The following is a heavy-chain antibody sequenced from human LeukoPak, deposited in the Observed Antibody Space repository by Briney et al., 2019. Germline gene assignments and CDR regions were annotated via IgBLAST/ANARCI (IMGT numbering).Heavy chain of an antibody. Sequence: SETLSLTSAVYGGSFSGYYWSWIRQPPGKGLEWIGEINHSGSTNYNPSLKSRVTISVDTSKNQFSLKLSSVTAADTAVYYCARTRQYYDYVWGSYRYSYFDYWGQGTLVTVSS. V-gene: IGHV4-34*01. CDR3: ARTRQYYDYVWGSYRYSYFDY. CDR1: GGSFSGYY. CDR2: INHSGST. J-gene: IGHJ4*02. D-gene: IGHD3-16*02.